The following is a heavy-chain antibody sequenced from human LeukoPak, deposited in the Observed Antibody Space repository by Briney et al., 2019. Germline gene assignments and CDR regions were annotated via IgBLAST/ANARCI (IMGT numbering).Heavy chain of an antibody. CDR3: ARGGAAADYFDY. Sequence: GGSLRLSCAASGFTFSSYEMNWVRQAPGKGLEWVSYISSSGSTIYYADSVKGRFTISRDNAKNSLYLQMNSLRAEDTAVYYCARGGAAADYFDYWGQGTLVTVSS. CDR2: ISSSGSTI. CDR1: GFTFSSYE. D-gene: IGHD6-13*01. V-gene: IGHV3-48*03. J-gene: IGHJ4*02.